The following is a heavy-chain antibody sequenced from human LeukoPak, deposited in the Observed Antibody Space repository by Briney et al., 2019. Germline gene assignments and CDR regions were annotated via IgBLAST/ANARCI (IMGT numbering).Heavy chain of an antibody. CDR1: GFTFSSYG. Sequence: GGSLRLSCAASGFTFSSYGMHWVRQAPGKGLEWVAVISYDGSNKYYADSVKGRFTISRDNSKNTLYLQMNSLRAEDTAVYYCARHSSGSTGDYWGQGTLVTVSS. V-gene: IGHV3-30*03. D-gene: IGHD3-22*01. J-gene: IGHJ4*02. CDR2: ISYDGSNK. CDR3: ARHSSGSTGDY.